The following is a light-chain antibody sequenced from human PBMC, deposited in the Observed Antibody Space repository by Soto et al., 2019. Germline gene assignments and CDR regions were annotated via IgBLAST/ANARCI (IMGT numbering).Light chain of an antibody. J-gene: IGLJ2*01. CDR2: EVS. CDR1: SSDVGGYNY. Sequence: QSALTQPPSASGSPEQSVTISCTGTSSDVGGYNYVSWYQQHPGKAPKLMIYEVSKRPSGVPDRFSGSKSGHTASLTVSGLQAEDEADYYCSSYAGNNVVFGGGTKLTVL. V-gene: IGLV2-8*01. CDR3: SSYAGNNVV.